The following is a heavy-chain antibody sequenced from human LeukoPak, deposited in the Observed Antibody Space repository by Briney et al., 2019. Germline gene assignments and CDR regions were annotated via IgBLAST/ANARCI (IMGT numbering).Heavy chain of an antibody. CDR2: ISGSGGST. D-gene: IGHD1-1*01. CDR1: GFTFSSYA. J-gene: IGHJ6*02. V-gene: IGHV3-23*01. Sequence: GGSLRLSCAASGFTFSSYAMSWVRQAPGKGLEWASGISGSGGSTYYADSVKGRFTISRDNSKNTPYLQMNSLRAEDTAVYYCAKGTGTTKGFFYYAMDVWGQGTTVTVSS. CDR3: AKGTGTTKGFFYYAMDV.